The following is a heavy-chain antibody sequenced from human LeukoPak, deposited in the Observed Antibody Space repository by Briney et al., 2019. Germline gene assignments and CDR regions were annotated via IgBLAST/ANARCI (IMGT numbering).Heavy chain of an antibody. CDR2: IKSKTDGGTT. D-gene: IGHD1-26*01. CDR1: GFTFSNAW. V-gene: IGHV3-15*01. J-gene: IGHJ4*02. CDR3: TTSKVVREYYFDY. Sequence: PGGSLRLSYAASGFTFSNAWMSWVRQPPAKGVEWVGRIKSKTDGGTTDYAAPVKGRFTISRDDSKNTLYLQMNSLKTEDTAVYYCTTSKVVREYYFDYWGQGTLVTVSS.